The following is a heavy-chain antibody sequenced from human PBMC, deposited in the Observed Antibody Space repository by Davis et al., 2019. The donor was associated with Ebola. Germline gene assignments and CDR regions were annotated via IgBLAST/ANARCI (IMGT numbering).Heavy chain of an antibody. CDR2: INHRGRT. CDR1: GVSISRHY. Sequence: PSETLSLTCTVSGVSISRHYWSWIRQPPGKGLEWIGEINHRGRTYYNPSLRSRVTISIDTSGNHFSLMLRSVTAADTAMYYCASPHQIRDKNYFDLWGQGTLVTVSS. V-gene: IGHV4-34*01. D-gene: IGHD2-2*01. CDR3: ASPHQIRDKNYFDL. J-gene: IGHJ4*02.